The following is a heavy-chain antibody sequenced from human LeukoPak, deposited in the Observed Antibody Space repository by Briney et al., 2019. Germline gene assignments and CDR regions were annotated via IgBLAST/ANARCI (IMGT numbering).Heavy chain of an antibody. Sequence: SVKVSSKASGFTFASSPMQWVRQARGQRLEWIGWIVVGSGNTNYAQKFQERVTITRDMSTSTAYMELNSLRSEDTAVYYCASGSGWYSPDYWGQGTLVTVSS. CDR2: IVVGSGNT. CDR1: GFTFASSP. V-gene: IGHV1-58*02. J-gene: IGHJ4*02. CDR3: ASGSGWYSPDY. D-gene: IGHD6-19*01.